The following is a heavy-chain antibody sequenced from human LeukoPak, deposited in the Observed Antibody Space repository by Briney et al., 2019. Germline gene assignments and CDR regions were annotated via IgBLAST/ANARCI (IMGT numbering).Heavy chain of an antibody. CDR1: GYTLTELS. D-gene: IGHD4-17*01. Sequence: ASVKVSCKVSGYTLTELSMHWVRQAPGKGLEWMGGFDPEDGETIYAQKFQGRVTMTEDTSTDTAYMELSSLRSEDTAVYYCARDSVRDYGDYMGDYYYYGMDVWGQGTTVTVSS. CDR2: FDPEDGET. V-gene: IGHV1-24*01. CDR3: ARDSVRDYGDYMGDYYYYGMDV. J-gene: IGHJ6*02.